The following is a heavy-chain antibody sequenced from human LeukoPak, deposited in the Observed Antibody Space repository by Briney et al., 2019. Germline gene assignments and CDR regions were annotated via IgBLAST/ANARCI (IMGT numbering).Heavy chain of an antibody. J-gene: IGHJ4*02. CDR2: IYSGGST. Sequence: GGSLRLSCAASGFTVSSNYMSWVRQAPGKGLEWVSVIYSGGSTYYADSVKGRFTISRDNAKNSLYLQMNSLRAEDTAVYYCAREISHYDFWSGYSGYWGQGTLVTVSS. V-gene: IGHV3-53*01. D-gene: IGHD3-3*01. CDR1: GFTVSSNY. CDR3: AREISHYDFWSGYSGY.